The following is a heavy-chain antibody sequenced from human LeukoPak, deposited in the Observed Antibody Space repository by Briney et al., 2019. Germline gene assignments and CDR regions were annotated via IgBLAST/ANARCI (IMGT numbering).Heavy chain of an antibody. D-gene: IGHD2-8*02. Sequence: PGGSLRLSCAASGVIFSDYSMNWVRQTPGKGLEWVAYISSGGSTIYYADSVRGRFTISRDSATNSLYLQMNSLGDEDTAVYYCARDETGVGSGGIDFWGQGTLVTVSS. CDR3: ARDETGVGSGGIDF. CDR2: ISSGGSTI. J-gene: IGHJ4*02. CDR1: GVIFSDYS. V-gene: IGHV3-48*02.